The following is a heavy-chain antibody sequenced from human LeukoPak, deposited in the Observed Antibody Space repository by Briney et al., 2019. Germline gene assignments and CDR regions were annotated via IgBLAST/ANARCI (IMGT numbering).Heavy chain of an antibody. CDR3: ARLGISHSSVDY. D-gene: IGHD5-18*01. J-gene: IGHJ4*02. Sequence: SETLSLTCTVPGGSISSSSYYWGWIRQPPGKGLEWIGSIYYSGSTYYNPSLKSRVTISVDTSKNQFSLKLSSVTAADTAVYYCARLGISHSSVDYWGQGTLVTVSS. CDR2: IYYSGST. CDR1: GGSISSSSYY. V-gene: IGHV4-39*01.